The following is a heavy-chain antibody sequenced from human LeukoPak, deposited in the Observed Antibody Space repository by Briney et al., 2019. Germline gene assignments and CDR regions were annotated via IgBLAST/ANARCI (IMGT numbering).Heavy chain of an antibody. Sequence: GGSLRLSCAASGFTFSSYGMSWVRQAPGKGLEWVSSISGSGGNTYYVDSVKGRFTISRDNSKSTVYLQMNSLRAEDTAVYHCAKTNGYYDYWGQGTLVTVCS. D-gene: IGHD3-22*01. V-gene: IGHV3-23*01. CDR3: AKTNGYYDY. CDR1: GFTFSSYG. J-gene: IGHJ4*02. CDR2: ISGSGGNT.